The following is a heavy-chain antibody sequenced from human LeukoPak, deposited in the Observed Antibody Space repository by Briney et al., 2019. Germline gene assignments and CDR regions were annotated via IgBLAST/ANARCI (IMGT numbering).Heavy chain of an antibody. V-gene: IGHV3-23*01. D-gene: IGHD4-17*01. CDR3: AKDYGDYDYYYYGMDV. Sequence: GGSLRLSCAASGFTFSSYAMSWVRQAPGKEPEWVSAISGSGGSTYYADSVKGRFTISRDNSKNTLYLQMNSLRAEDTAAYYCAKDYGDYDYYYYGMDVWGQGTTVTVSS. J-gene: IGHJ6*02. CDR1: GFTFSSYA. CDR2: ISGSGGST.